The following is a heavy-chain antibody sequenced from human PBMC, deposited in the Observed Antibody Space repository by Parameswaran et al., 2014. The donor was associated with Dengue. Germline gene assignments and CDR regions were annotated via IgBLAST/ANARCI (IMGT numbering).Heavy chain of an antibody. Sequence: WIRQPPGKGLEWVGRIKSKTDGGTTDYAAPVKGRFIVSRDDSKNTLYLQMNSLKTEDTAVYYCTTEGLGGSCGNWGQGTLVTVSS. D-gene: IGHD2-15*01. CDR2: IKSKTDGGTT. J-gene: IGHJ4*02. V-gene: IGHV3-15*01. CDR3: TTEGLGGSCGN.